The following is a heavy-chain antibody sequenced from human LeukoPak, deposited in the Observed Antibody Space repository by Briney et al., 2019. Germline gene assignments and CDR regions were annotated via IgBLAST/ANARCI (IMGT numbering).Heavy chain of an antibody. CDR1: GFTFDDYA. Sequence: PGRSLRLSCAASGFTFDDYAMHWVRQAPGKGLEWVSGISWNSGSIGYADSVKGRFTISRDNAKNSLYLQMNSLRAEDTALYYCAKDRVSSWYGNLLANWFDPWGQGTLVTVSS. D-gene: IGHD6-13*01. J-gene: IGHJ5*02. CDR2: ISWNSGSI. V-gene: IGHV3-9*01. CDR3: AKDRVSSWYGNLLANWFDP.